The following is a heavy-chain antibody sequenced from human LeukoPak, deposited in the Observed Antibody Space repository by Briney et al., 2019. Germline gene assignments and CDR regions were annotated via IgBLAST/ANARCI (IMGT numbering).Heavy chain of an antibody. J-gene: IGHJ4*02. CDR1: GYSISSGYY. CDR3: ARLKSNSWLLFDY. CDR2: IYHSGST. D-gene: IGHD6-13*01. V-gene: IGHV4-38-2*02. Sequence: PSETLSLTYTVSGYSISSGYYWGWIRQPPGKGLEWIGSIYHSGSTYYNPSLKSRVTISVDTSKNQFSLKLSSVTAADTAVYYCARLKSNSWLLFDYWGQGTLVTVSS.